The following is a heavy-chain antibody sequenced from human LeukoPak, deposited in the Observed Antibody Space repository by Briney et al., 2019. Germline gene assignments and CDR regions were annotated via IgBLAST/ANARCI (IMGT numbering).Heavy chain of an antibody. Sequence: RASVTVSCKASGGTFSSYAISWVRQAPEQGLEWVGWISGYNGNTNYAQKLQGRVTMTTDTSTSTAYMELRSLKSDDTAVYYCARDPGLHGNYYYMDVWGKGTTVTVSS. J-gene: IGHJ6*03. CDR1: GGTFSSYA. V-gene: IGHV1-18*01. CDR3: ARDPGLHGNYYYMDV. CDR2: ISGYNGNT.